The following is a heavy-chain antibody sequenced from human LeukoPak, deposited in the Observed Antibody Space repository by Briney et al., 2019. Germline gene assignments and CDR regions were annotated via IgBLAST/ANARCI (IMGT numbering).Heavy chain of an antibody. V-gene: IGHV4-39*07. CDR2: IYYSGTT. Sequence: SETLSLTCTVSGGSISSSSYYWGWIRQPPGKGLEWIGSIYYSGTTNYNPSLKSRVTMSRDTSKNQFSLNLSSVTAADTAVYYCARDLTGAFDYWGQGTLVTVSS. J-gene: IGHJ4*02. D-gene: IGHD3-9*01. CDR3: ARDLTGAFDY. CDR1: GGSISSSSYY.